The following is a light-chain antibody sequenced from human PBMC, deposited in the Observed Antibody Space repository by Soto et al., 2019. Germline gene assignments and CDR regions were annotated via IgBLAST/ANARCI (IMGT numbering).Light chain of an antibody. V-gene: IGLV2-8*01. CDR3: SSYAGSNNVI. J-gene: IGLJ2*01. CDR2: EVT. CDR1: SSDVGGYNY. Sequence: QSALTQPPSASGSPGQSVTISCTGTSSDVGGYNYVSWYQRHPGQAPKLMIYEVTKRPSGVPDRFSGSKSGNTASLTVSGLQDEDEADYYCSSYAGSNNVIFGGGTKLTVL.